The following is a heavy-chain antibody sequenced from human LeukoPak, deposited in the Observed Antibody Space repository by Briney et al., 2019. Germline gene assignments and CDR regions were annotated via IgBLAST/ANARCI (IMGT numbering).Heavy chain of an antibody. D-gene: IGHD2-15*01. Sequence: GGPLRLSCAASGFTFSDYYMSWIRQAPGKGLEWVSYISGGSSTIYYADSLKGRFTVSRDNAKNSLYLLMNSLRAEDTAVYYCARRGSGRHFDFWGQGTLVTVSS. CDR3: ARRGSGRHFDF. CDR1: GFTFSDYY. CDR2: ISGGSSTI. V-gene: IGHV3-11*01. J-gene: IGHJ4*02.